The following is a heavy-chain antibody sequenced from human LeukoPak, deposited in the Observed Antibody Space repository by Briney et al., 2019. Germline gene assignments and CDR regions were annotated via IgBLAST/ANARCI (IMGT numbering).Heavy chain of an antibody. V-gene: IGHV1-8*01. J-gene: IGHJ4*02. CDR2: MNPNSGNT. D-gene: IGHD3-10*01. CDR3: ARELLWFGEPNPFDY. Sequence: GASVKVSCKASGYTFTSYDINWVRQATGQGLEWMGWMNPNSGNTGYAQKLQGRVTMTTDTSTSTAYMELRSLRSDDTAVYYCARELLWFGEPNPFDYWGQGTLVTVSS. CDR1: GYTFTSYD.